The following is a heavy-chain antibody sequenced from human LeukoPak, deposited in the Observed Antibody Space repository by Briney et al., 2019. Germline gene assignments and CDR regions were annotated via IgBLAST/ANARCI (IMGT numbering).Heavy chain of an antibody. Sequence: PGGSLRLSCAASGFTFSSYSMNWVRQAPGKGLEWVSSISSSSSYIYYADSVKGRFTISRDNAKNSLYLQMNSLRAEDTAVYYCARDRPPYDFWSGYYFGFQHWGQGTLVTVSS. CDR1: GFTFSSYS. CDR3: ARDRPPYDFWSGYYFGFQH. J-gene: IGHJ1*01. V-gene: IGHV3-21*01. D-gene: IGHD3-3*01. CDR2: ISSSSSYI.